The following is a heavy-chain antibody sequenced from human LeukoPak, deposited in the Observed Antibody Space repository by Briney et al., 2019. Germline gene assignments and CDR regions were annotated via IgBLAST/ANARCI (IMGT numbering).Heavy chain of an antibody. CDR1: GGSISSYY. J-gene: IGHJ6*03. Sequence: PSETLSLTCTVSGGSISSYYWSWIRQPAGKGLEWIGRIYTSGSTNYNPSLKSRVTMSVDTSKNQFSLKLSSVTAADTAIYYCARRKGDRDRFPYYYYMDVWGKGTTVTISS. V-gene: IGHV4-4*07. CDR2: IYTSGST. CDR3: ARRKGDRDRFPYYYYMDV. D-gene: IGHD2-21*02.